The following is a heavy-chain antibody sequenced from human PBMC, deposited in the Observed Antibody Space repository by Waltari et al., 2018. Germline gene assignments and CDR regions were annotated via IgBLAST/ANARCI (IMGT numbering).Heavy chain of an antibody. Sequence: EVQLVESGGGLVQPGGSLRLSCAASGFTFSSYSMNWVRQAPGKGLEWVSYISSSSSTIYYADSVKGRFTISRDNAKNSLYLQMNSLRAEDTAVYYCARELGDSSSWGPYYYYYGMDVWGQGTTVTVSS. V-gene: IGHV3-48*01. CDR2: ISSSSSTI. D-gene: IGHD6-13*01. CDR1: GFTFSSYS. CDR3: ARELGDSSSWGPYYYYYGMDV. J-gene: IGHJ6*02.